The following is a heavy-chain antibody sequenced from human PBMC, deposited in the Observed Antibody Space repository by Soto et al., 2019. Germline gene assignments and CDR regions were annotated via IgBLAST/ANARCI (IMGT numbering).Heavy chain of an antibody. D-gene: IGHD1-26*01. J-gene: IGHJ4*02. Sequence: GGSLRLSCAASGFTFSSYGMHWVRQAPGKGLEWVAVISYDGSNKYYADSVKGRFTISRDNSKNTLYLQMNSLRAEDTAVYYCVSGELLTDYWGQGTLVTVSS. CDR1: GFTFSSYG. CDR3: VSGELLTDY. V-gene: IGHV3-30*03. CDR2: ISYDGSNK.